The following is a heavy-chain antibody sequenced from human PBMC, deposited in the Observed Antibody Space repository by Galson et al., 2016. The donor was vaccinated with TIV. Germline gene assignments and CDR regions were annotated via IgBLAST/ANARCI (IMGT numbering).Heavy chain of an antibody. V-gene: IGHV4-38-2*02. CDR3: IREGSTVTMHHYFGMDV. CDR2: IYESGTT. CDR1: GYSISSGYY. J-gene: IGHJ6*02. D-gene: IGHD4-17*01. Sequence: SETPSLTCTVSGYSISSGYYWGWIRQPPGKGLQWIGSIYESGTTYSNPSLKSRLTMSVDTSKNQFSLKLSSVTAADTAVYYCIREGSTVTMHHYFGMDVWGQGTSVTVSS.